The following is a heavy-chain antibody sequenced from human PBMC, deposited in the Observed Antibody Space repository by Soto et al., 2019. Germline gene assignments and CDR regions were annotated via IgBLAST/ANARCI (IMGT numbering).Heavy chain of an antibody. D-gene: IGHD2-15*01. CDR3: ARGLGYCSGGSCYLYYFDY. CDR2: ISSGGGTI. CDR1: GFTFSNYE. J-gene: IGHJ4*02. Sequence: LSLSCAASGFTFSNYEMNWVRQAPGKGLEWVSYISSGGGTIYYADSVKGRFTISRDNAKSSLYLQMNNLRAEDTAVYYCARGLGYCSGGSCYLYYFDYWGQGALVTVSS. V-gene: IGHV3-48*03.